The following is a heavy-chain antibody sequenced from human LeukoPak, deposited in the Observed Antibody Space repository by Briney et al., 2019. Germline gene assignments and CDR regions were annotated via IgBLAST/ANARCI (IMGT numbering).Heavy chain of an antibody. CDR1: GYTFTSYG. D-gene: IGHD2-2*01. CDR3: ARIPGYCSSTSCSWVWAFDY. CDR2: ISAYNGNT. V-gene: IGHV1-18*01. J-gene: IGHJ4*02. Sequence: GASVKVSCKASGYTFTSYGINWVRQAPGQGLEWMGWISAYNGNTNYAQKLQGRVTMTTDTSTSTAYMELRRLRSDDTAVYYCARIPGYCSSTSCSWVWAFDYWGQETLVTVSS.